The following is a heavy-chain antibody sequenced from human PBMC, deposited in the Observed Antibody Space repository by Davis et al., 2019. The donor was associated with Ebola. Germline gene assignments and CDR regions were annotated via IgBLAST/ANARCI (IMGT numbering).Heavy chain of an antibody. J-gene: IGHJ6*02. CDR1: GFAFRNYP. D-gene: IGHD3-3*01. CDR2: IGTGGAGT. CDR3: ARELMGFGVVISDGMDV. Sequence: PGGSLRLSCAVSGFAFRNYPMSWVRQAPGKGLEWVSIIGTGGAGTKYADSVKGRFTISRDNSKNTLYLQMNSLRAEDTAVYYCARELMGFGVVISDGMDVWGQGTTVTVSS. V-gene: IGHV3-23*01.